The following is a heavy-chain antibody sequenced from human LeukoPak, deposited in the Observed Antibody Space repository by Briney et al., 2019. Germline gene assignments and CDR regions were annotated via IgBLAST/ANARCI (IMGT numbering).Heavy chain of an antibody. V-gene: IGHV1-46*01. CDR3: ARDHRPHGDHGSFDI. Sequence: GASVKVSCKASGYTFTSYYMHWVRQAPGQGLEWMGIINPSGGSTSYAQKFQGRVTMTRDMSTSTVYMELSSLRSEDTAVYYCARDHRPHGDHGSFDIWGQGTMVTVSS. CDR2: INPSGGST. CDR1: GYTFTSYY. J-gene: IGHJ3*02. D-gene: IGHD4-17*01.